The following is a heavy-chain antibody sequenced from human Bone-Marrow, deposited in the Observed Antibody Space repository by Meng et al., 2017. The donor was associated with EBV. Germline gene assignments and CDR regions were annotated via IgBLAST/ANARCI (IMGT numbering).Heavy chain of an antibody. Sequence: LGPVGAGGRKPGTSINVSCKTSGYPFTGFFIHWVRQAPGQGLEWIGQFNPKYGDTKFAQKFQGRVTMTRDTTISTVYMEMTSLRSDDTAIYYCARDSSGPSYYFDYWGQGALVTVSS. CDR2: FNPKYGDT. V-gene: IGHV1-2*06. D-gene: IGHD6-19*01. J-gene: IGHJ4*02. CDR1: GYPFTGFF. CDR3: ARDSSGPSYYFDY.